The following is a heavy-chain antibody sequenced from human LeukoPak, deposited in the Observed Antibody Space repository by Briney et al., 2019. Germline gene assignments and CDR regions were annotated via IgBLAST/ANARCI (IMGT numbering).Heavy chain of an antibody. V-gene: IGHV3-33*01. J-gene: IGHJ6*02. Sequence: GGSLRLSCAASGFSFSDYGMHWVRQAPGKGLEWVAVIWYDESNKNYADSVKGRLTISRDNSKNTLYLQMNSLRAEDTAVYYCARVGAASGTPYYYGMDVWGQGTTVTVSS. CDR1: GFSFSDYG. CDR2: IWYDESNK. CDR3: ARVGAASGTPYYYGMDV. D-gene: IGHD6-13*01.